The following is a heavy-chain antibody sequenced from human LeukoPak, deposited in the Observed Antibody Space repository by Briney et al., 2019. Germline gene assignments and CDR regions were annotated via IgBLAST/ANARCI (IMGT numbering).Heavy chain of an antibody. Sequence: SQTLSLTCTVSGGSISSGSYYWSWIRQPAGKGLEWIGRIYTSGSTNYNPSLKSRVTISVDTSKNQFSLKLSSVTAVDTAVYYCAREFDPWGQGTLVTVSS. CDR2: IYTSGST. J-gene: IGHJ5*02. CDR1: GGSISSGSYY. CDR3: AREFDP. V-gene: IGHV4-61*02.